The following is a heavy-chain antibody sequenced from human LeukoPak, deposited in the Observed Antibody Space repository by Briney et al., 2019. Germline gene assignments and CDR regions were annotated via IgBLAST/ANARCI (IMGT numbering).Heavy chain of an antibody. CDR2: INPNSGGT. D-gene: IGHD4-11*01. Sequence: ASVKVSCKASGYTFTSYYMHWVRQAPGQGLEWMGWINPNSGGTNYAQKFQGRVTMTRDTSISTAYMELSRLRSDDTAVYYCARALTVTTRRGGAFDIWGQGTMVTVSS. J-gene: IGHJ3*02. V-gene: IGHV1-2*02. CDR3: ARALTVTTRRGGAFDI. CDR1: GYTFTSYY.